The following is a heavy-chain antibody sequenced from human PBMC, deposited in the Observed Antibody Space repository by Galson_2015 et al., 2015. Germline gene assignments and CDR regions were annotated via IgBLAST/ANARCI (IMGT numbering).Heavy chain of an antibody. CDR1: GFSFRNYA. V-gene: IGHV3-33*07. CDR2: TWHDESKK. Sequence: SLRLSCAASGFSFRNYAMYWVRQAPGKGLEWVAVTWHDESKKYYANSVKGRFTISRDNSKSTLFLQMNSLRDDDTAVYYCARENGGAGSRVTDYYYGLDVWGQGTTVTVSS. CDR3: ARENGGAGSRVTDYYYGLDV. D-gene: IGHD3-10*01. J-gene: IGHJ6*02.